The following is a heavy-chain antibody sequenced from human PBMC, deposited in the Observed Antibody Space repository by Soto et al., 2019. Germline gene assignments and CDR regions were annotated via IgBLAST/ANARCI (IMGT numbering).Heavy chain of an antibody. J-gene: IGHJ5*02. D-gene: IGHD3-9*01. CDR3: PRGDILIGSRNWFDP. CDR2: INHLGIT. Sequence: QVQLQQWGAGLLKPSETLSLTCAVYGGSFINHYWSWIRQPPGKGLEWIGEINHLGITNYNPSLKSRVTLSVDTFKKRFSLKLSSVAAADTAVYYCPRGDILIGSRNWFDPWGQGTLVTVSS. V-gene: IGHV4-34*01. CDR1: GGSFINHY.